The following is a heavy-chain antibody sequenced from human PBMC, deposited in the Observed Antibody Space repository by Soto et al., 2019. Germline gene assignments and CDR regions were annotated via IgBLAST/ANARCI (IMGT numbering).Heavy chain of an antibody. J-gene: IGHJ2*01. CDR3: TTAYYGDYGTDL. CDR2: IKSKTDGGTT. Sequence: EVQLVESGGGLVKPGGSLRLSCAASGFTFSNAWMSWVRQAPGKGLEWVGRIKSKTDGGTTDYAAHVKGRFTISRDDSKNTLYLQMNSLKTEDTAVYYCTTAYYGDYGTDLWGRGPLVTVSS. D-gene: IGHD4-17*01. CDR1: GFTFSNAW. V-gene: IGHV3-15*01.